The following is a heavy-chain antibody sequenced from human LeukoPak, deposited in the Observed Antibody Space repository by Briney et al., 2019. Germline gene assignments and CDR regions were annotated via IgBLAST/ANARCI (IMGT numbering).Heavy chain of an antibody. CDR1: GLTVSSSY. J-gene: IGHJ3*02. CDR2: IYNDGST. V-gene: IGHV3-53*01. Sequence: GGSLRLSCAASGLTVSSSYMSWVRQAPGKGREWVSIIYNDGSTYYADSMKGRFTISRDNSKNTLYLQVNSLRAEDTAMYYCARNILFAFDIWSQGTMVTVSS. CDR3: ARNILFAFDI.